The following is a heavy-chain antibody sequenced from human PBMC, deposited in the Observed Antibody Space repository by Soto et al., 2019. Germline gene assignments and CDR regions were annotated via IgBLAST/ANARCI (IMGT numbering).Heavy chain of an antibody. J-gene: IGHJ4*02. V-gene: IGHV1-2*04. CDR2: INPNSGGT. Sequence: ASVKVSCKASGYTFTGYYMHWVRQAPGQGLEWMGWINPNSGGTNYAQKFQGWVTMTRDTSISTAYMELSRLRSDDTAVYYCARGFRGDYEDYYFDYWGQGTLVAVSS. CDR1: GYTFTGYY. CDR3: ARGFRGDYEDYYFDY. D-gene: IGHD4-17*01.